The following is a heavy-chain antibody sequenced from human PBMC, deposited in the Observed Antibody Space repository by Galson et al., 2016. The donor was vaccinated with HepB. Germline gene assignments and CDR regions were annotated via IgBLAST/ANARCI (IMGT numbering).Heavy chain of an antibody. Sequence: SVKVSCKASGGTFSSYAISWARQAPGQGLEWMGGIIPIFGTANYAQKFQGRVTITADESTSTAYMELSSLRFEDTAVYYCARDLYCGGDCYLVYWGQGTLVTVSS. CDR2: IIPIFGTA. CDR3: ARDLYCGGDCYLVY. D-gene: IGHD2-21*02. CDR1: GGTFSSYA. V-gene: IGHV1-69*13. J-gene: IGHJ4*02.